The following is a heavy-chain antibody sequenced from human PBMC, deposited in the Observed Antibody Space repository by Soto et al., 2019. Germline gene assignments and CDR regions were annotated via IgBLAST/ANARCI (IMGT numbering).Heavy chain of an antibody. CDR3: ARGRRQQLVRGAFDI. V-gene: IGHV1-69*13. CDR2: IIPIFGTA. J-gene: IGHJ3*02. CDR1: GGTFSSYA. D-gene: IGHD6-13*01. Sequence: SVKVSCKASGGTFSSYAISWVRQAPGQGLEWMGGIIPIFGTANYAQKFQGRVTITADESTSTAYMELSSLRSEGTAVYYCARGRRQQLVRGAFDIWGQGTMVTVSS.